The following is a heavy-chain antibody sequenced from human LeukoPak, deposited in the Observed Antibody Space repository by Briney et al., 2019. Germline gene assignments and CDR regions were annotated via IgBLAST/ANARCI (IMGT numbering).Heavy chain of an antibody. V-gene: IGHV3-30*18. CDR2: ISYDGSNK. CDR1: GLTFSSYG. CDR3: AKDPRY. J-gene: IGHJ4*02. Sequence: GGSLRLSCAASGLTFSSYGMHWVRQAPGKGLEWVAVISYDGSNKYYADSVKGRFTISRDNSKNTLYLQMNSLRAEDTAVYYCAKDPRYWGQGTLVTVSS.